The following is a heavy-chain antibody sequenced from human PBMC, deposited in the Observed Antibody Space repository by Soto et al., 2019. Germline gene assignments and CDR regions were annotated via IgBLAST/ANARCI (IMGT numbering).Heavy chain of an antibody. CDR1: GGSITNYY. D-gene: IGHD3-10*01. V-gene: IGHV4-59*08. CDR3: ARHGFGSLRGLVDV. Sequence: QVQLQESGPGLVKPSETLSLTCTVSGGSITNYYCSWFRQPPGKGLEWIGYIQYNGYSAYNLSLKWRVTMSMDTSKTQFSLMLQSVTATDTAVYYCARHGFGSLRGLVDVWGQGTTVIVSS. CDR2: IQYNGYS. J-gene: IGHJ6*02.